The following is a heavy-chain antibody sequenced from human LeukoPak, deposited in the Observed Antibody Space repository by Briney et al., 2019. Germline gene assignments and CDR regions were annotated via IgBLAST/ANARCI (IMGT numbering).Heavy chain of an antibody. J-gene: IGHJ6*02. V-gene: IGHV4-59*01. D-gene: IGHD3-22*01. CDR3: ARDLYYYDSSGYYYYYGMDV. CDR1: GGSISSYY. CDR2: IYYSGST. Sequence: SETLSLTCTVSGGSISSYYWSWIRQPPGKGLEWIGYIYYSGSTNYNPSLKSRVTISVDTSKNQFSLKLSSVTAADTAVYYCARDLYYYDSSGYYYYYGMDVWGQGTTATVSS.